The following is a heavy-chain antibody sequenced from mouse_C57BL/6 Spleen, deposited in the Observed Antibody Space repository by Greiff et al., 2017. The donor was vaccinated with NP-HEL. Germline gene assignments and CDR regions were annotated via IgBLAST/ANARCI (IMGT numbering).Heavy chain of an antibody. Sequence: EVHLVESGGGLVQPGGSLKLSCAASGFTFSDYGMAWVRQAPRKGPEWVAFISNLAYSIYYADTVTGRFTISRENAKNTLYLEMSSLRSEDTAMYYCAREDWDWRYFDVWGTGTTVTVSP. CDR1: GFTFSDYG. V-gene: IGHV5-15*01. J-gene: IGHJ1*03. CDR2: ISNLAYSI. D-gene: IGHD4-1*01. CDR3: AREDWDWRYFDV.